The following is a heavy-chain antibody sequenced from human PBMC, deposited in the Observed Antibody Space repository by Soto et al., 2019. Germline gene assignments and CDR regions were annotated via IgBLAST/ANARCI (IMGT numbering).Heavy chain of an antibody. Sequence: PGGSLRLSCAASGFTFSDYYMSWIRQAPGKGLEWVSYISSSSSYTNYADSVKGRFTISRDNAKNSLYLQMNSLRAEDTAVYYCAKVQSIAARYYFDYWGQGTLVTVSS. D-gene: IGHD6-6*01. J-gene: IGHJ4*02. CDR1: GFTFSDYY. CDR2: ISSSSSYT. V-gene: IGHV3-11*06. CDR3: AKVQSIAARYYFDY.